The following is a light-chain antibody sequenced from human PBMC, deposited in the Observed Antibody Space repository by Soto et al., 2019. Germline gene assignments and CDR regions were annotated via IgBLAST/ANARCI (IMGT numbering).Light chain of an antibody. V-gene: IGKV1-5*03. CDR1: QSVSSW. CDR3: QQYDRYPLT. CDR2: RAS. Sequence: DIQMTQSPSSLSTSVGDRVTITCRASQSVSSWLAWYQQKPGKAPKLLIYRASNLQGGVPSRFSGSGSETEFTLTIGSLQPDNSATYYCQQYDRYPLTFGGGTNIEIK. J-gene: IGKJ4*01.